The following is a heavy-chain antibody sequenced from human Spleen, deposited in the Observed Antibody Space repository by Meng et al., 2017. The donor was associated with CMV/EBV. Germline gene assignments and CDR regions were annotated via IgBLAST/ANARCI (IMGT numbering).Heavy chain of an antibody. Sequence: GESLKISCAASGFTVSSNYMSWVRQAPGKGLEWVSVIYSGGSTYYADSVKGRFTISRDNSKNTLYLQMNSLRAEDTAVYYCAKALGDGSGSYYSALDYWGQGTLVTVSS. CDR3: AKALGDGSGSYYSALDY. V-gene: IGHV3-53*05. D-gene: IGHD3-10*01. J-gene: IGHJ4*02. CDR2: IYSGGST. CDR1: GFTVSSNY.